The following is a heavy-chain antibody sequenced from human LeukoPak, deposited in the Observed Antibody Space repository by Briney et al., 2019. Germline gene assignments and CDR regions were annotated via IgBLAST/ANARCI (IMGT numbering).Heavy chain of an antibody. Sequence: ASVKVSCKASGYTFTGYYMHWVRQAPGQGLEWMGWINPNSGGTNYAQKFQGRVTMTRDTSISTAYMELSRLRSDDTAVYYCARVSRRIAVAGPLSYWGQGTLVTVSS. V-gene: IGHV1-2*02. CDR3: ARVSRRIAVAGPLSY. CDR1: GYTFTGYY. D-gene: IGHD6-19*01. J-gene: IGHJ4*02. CDR2: INPNSGGT.